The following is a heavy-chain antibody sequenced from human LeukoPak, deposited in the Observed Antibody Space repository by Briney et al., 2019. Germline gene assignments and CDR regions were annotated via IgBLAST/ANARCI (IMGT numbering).Heavy chain of an antibody. J-gene: IGHJ2*01. Sequence: GGSLRLSCAASGFTFSSYSMNWVRQAPGKGLEWVSSISSGSSYIYYADSVKGRFTISRGNAKNSLYLQMNSLRAEDTAVYYCARAQGELLRGAFGLWGRGTLVTVSS. D-gene: IGHD1-26*01. V-gene: IGHV3-21*01. CDR3: ARAQGELLRGAFGL. CDR2: ISSGSSYI. CDR1: GFTFSSYS.